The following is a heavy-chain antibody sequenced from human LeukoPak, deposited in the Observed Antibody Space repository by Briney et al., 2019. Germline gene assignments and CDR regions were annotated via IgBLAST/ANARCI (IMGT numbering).Heavy chain of an antibody. CDR3: AKDRWDSGYDNFDY. Sequence: GGSLRLSCAPCGYTFSSYAMSWVRHARGRGREWVSAISGSGGSTYYADSVKGRFTISRDNSKNTLYLQMNSLRAEDTAVYYCAKDRWDSGYDNFDYWGQGTLVTVSS. CDR1: GYTFSSYA. J-gene: IGHJ4*02. V-gene: IGHV3-23*01. D-gene: IGHD5-12*01. CDR2: ISGSGGST.